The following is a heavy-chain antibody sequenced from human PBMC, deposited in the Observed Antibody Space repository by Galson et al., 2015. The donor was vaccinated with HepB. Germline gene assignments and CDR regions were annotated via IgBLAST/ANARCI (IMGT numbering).Heavy chain of an antibody. V-gene: IGHV3-15*04. J-gene: IGHJ4*02. CDR2: IGSNLDGGTQ. CDR3: TTVDLSFGYGDEVD. D-gene: IGHD4-17*01. Sequence: SLRLSCAASGFTFTNAWMSWVRQAPGKGLEWVGRIGSNLDGGTQDYAAPVKGRFIISRDDSKNTSFLQMNRLKTEDTAMYFCTTVDLSFGYGDEVDWGQGTLVTVSS. CDR1: GFTFTNAW.